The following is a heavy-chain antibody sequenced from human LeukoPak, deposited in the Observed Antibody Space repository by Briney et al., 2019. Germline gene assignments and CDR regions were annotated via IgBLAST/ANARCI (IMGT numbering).Heavy chain of an antibody. CDR1: GYTFTSYG. CDR2: ISAYNGNT. D-gene: IGHD1-1*01. V-gene: IGHV1-18*01. CDR3: ATATSYNWNDYTDVLAY. Sequence: ASVKVSCKASGYTFTSYGISWVRQAPGQGLEWMGWISAYNGNTNYAQKLQGRVTMTTDTSTSTAYMELRSLRSDDTAVYYCATATSYNWNDYTDVLAYWGQGTLVTVSS. J-gene: IGHJ4*02.